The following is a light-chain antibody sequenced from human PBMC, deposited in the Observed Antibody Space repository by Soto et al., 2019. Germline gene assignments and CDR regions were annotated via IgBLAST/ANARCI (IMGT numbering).Light chain of an antibody. CDR3: QQHISWPLT. Sequence: EIVLTQSPATLSLSPGERATLSSRASQSVTNSLAWYQQKPGQAPRLLVYDASNRATGIPTRFSGSGSGTDFTLTISNLEPEDFAVYYCQQHISWPLTFGGGTKVEIK. CDR2: DAS. J-gene: IGKJ4*01. V-gene: IGKV3-11*01. CDR1: QSVTNS.